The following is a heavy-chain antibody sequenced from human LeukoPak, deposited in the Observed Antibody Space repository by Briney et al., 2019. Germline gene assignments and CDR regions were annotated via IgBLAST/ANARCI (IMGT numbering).Heavy chain of an antibody. D-gene: IGHD6-19*01. Sequence: GGSLKLSCAASGFTFSSYSMNWVRQAPGKGLEWVSAISGSGGSTYYADSVKGRFTISRDNSKNTLYLQMNSLRAEDTAVYYCAKIRWLVSGAFDYWGQGTLVTVSS. CDR3: AKIRWLVSGAFDY. J-gene: IGHJ4*02. V-gene: IGHV3-23*01. CDR2: ISGSGGST. CDR1: GFTFSSYS.